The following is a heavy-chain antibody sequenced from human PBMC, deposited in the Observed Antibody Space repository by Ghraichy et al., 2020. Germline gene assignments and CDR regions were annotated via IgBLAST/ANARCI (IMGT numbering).Heavy chain of an antibody. CDR3: AKDQYYDSSGYYFYFFDH. Sequence: ESLNISCAASGFSFSNYAISWVRQAPGKGLEWVSTISGSGGNTYYIDSVKGRFTISRDNSKNTLYLEMNSLRGEDTAVYYCAKDQYYDSSGYYFYFFDHWGQGTLVTVSS. V-gene: IGHV3-23*01. CDR2: ISGSGGNT. D-gene: IGHD3-22*01. J-gene: IGHJ4*02. CDR1: GFSFSNYA.